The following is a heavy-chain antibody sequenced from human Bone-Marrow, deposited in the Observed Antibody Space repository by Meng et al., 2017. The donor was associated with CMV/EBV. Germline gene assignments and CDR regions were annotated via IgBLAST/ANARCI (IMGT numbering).Heavy chain of an antibody. CDR3: AREEAEEDSSSWYNFDY. D-gene: IGHD6-13*01. J-gene: IGHJ4*02. CDR1: FTFSSYA. CDR2: ISYDGSNK. Sequence: FTFSSYAMHWGRQAPGKGLEWVAVISYDGSNKYYADSVKGRFTISRDNSKNTLYLQMNSLRAEDTAVYYCAREEAEEDSSSWYNFDYWGQGTLVTVSS. V-gene: IGHV3-30*04.